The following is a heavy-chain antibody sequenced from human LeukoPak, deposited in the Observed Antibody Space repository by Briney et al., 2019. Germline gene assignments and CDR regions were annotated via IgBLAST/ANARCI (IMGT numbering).Heavy chain of an antibody. CDR2: IYTSGST. Sequence: SETLSLTCTVSGGSISSYYWSWIRQPAGKGLEWIGRIYTSGSTNYNPSLKSRVTMSVDTSKNQFSLKLSSVTAADTAVYYCARAFPYYDILTGYYQGYYFDYWGQGTLVTVSS. CDR1: GGSISSYY. J-gene: IGHJ4*02. D-gene: IGHD3-9*01. V-gene: IGHV4-4*07. CDR3: ARAFPYYDILTGYYQGYYFDY.